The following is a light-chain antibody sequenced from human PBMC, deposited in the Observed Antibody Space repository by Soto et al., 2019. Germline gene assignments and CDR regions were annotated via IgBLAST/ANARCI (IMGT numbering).Light chain of an antibody. J-gene: IGLJ1*01. CDR1: SSDFGAHDA. Sequence: QSVLTQPASVSGSPGQSITISCTGTSSDFGAHDAVSWYQQHPGKVPKLLIYGVTDRPSGISNRFSGSKSGNVASLTISGLQAEDEADYYCCSYRSDSTPYVFGTGTKVTV. CDR2: GVT. CDR3: CSYRSDSTPYV. V-gene: IGLV2-14*03.